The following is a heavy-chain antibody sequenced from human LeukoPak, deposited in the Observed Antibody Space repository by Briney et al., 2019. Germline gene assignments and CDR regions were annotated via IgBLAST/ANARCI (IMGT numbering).Heavy chain of an antibody. CDR2: IIPIFGTA. Sequence: SVKVSCKASGGTFSSYAISWVRQAPVQGLKWMGGIIPIFGTANYAQKFQGRVTITADESTSTAYMELSSLRSEDTAVYYCARGRGSGSYYHYYGMDVWGQGTTVTVSS. CDR3: ARGRGSGSYYHYYGMDV. CDR1: GGTFSSYA. D-gene: IGHD3-10*01. V-gene: IGHV1-69*13. J-gene: IGHJ6*02.